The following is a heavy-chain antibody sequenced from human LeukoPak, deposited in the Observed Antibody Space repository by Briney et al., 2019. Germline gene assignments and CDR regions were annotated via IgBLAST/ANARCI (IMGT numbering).Heavy chain of an antibody. CDR1: GDSFSSSSAA. J-gene: IGHJ4*02. CDR3: ARVVAGLGYFDY. CDR2: TYYRSKWYN. D-gene: IGHD3/OR15-3a*01. V-gene: IGHV6-1*01. Sequence: SQTLSLTCAISGDSFSSSSAAWSWIRQSPSRGLEWLGRTYYRSKWYNDYALSVKGRMTINTDTSKNQFSLQLNSVTPEDTAVYYCARVVAGLGYFDYWGQGTLVTVSS.